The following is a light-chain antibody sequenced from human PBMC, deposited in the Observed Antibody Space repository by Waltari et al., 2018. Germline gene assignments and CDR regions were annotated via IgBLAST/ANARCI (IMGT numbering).Light chain of an antibody. CDR3: AAWDGSLDGVV. CDR1: PSNIGSNA. J-gene: IGLJ2*01. Sequence: QSVLTQPPSASGTPGQRVTISCSGSPSNIGSNAVNWYQQLQGTAPKLLIYNKHQRPSGVPDRFSGSKSGTSASPAISGLQSEDEADYYCAAWDGSLDGVVFGGGTMLTVL. CDR2: NKH. V-gene: IGLV1-44*01.